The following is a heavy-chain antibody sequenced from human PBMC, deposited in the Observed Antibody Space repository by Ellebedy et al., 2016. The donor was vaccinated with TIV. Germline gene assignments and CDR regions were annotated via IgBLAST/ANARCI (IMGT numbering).Heavy chain of an antibody. V-gene: IGHV1-24*01. D-gene: IGHD6-13*01. CDR2: FDPEDGET. J-gene: IGHJ5*02. CDR1: GYTLTDLS. Sequence: ASVKVSCXVSGYTLTDLSMHWVRQAPGKGLEWMGGFDPEDGETIYAQKFQGRVTMTEDTSTDTAYMELSSLRSEDTAVYYCAFLSSGYSSSEVWFDPWGQGTLVTVSS. CDR3: AFLSSGYSSSEVWFDP.